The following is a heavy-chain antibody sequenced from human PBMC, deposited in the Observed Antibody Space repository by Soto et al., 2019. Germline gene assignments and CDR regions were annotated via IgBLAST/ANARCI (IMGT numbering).Heavy chain of an antibody. J-gene: IGHJ4*02. CDR1: GFAVSNNY. Sequence: EVQLVESGGGLIQPGGSLRLSCAVSGFAVSNNYMSWVRQAPGKGLEGVSVIYGGGYTAYGDSVKGRFTISRDNSKNTLFPKMNRRGAEHPAGSSCASHPGGGGYWGQGTLVTVSS. V-gene: IGHV3-53*01. CDR2: IYGGGYT. CDR3: ASHPGGGGY. D-gene: IGHD3-10*01.